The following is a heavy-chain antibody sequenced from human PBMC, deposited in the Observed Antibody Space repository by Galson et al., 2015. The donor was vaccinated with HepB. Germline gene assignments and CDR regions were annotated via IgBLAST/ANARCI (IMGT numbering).Heavy chain of an antibody. V-gene: IGHV1-3*01. J-gene: IGHJ4*02. CDR3: ARSPAAPDTAMDYFDY. CDR1: GYTFTSYA. CDR2: INAGNGNT. Sequence: SVKVSCKASGYTFTSYAMHWVRQAPGQRLEWMGWINAGNGNTKYSQKFQGRVTITRDTSASTAYMELSSLRSEDTAVYYCARSPAAPDTAMDYFDYWGQGTLVTVSS. D-gene: IGHD5-18*01.